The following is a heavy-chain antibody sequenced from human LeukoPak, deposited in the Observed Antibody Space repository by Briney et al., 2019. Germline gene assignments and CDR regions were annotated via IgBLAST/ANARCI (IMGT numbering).Heavy chain of an antibody. V-gene: IGHV1-8*01. D-gene: IGHD4-23*01. Sequence: ASVKVSCKASGYTLTSFDINWVRQATGQGLEWMGWMNPNSGNTGCAQKFQGRVTMTRNTSINTAYMELSSLRSEDTAVYYCARVPSRGDKFDPWGQGTLVTVSS. CDR2: MNPNSGNT. CDR3: ARVPSRGDKFDP. CDR1: GYTLTSFD. J-gene: IGHJ5*02.